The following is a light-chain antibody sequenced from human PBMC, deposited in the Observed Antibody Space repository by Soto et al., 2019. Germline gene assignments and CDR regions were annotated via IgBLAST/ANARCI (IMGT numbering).Light chain of an antibody. CDR3: QKYNTAHWT. CDR2: NES. J-gene: IGKJ1*01. CDR1: QGISNY. Sequence: DIQMTQSPSSLSASVGDRVTITCRASQGISNYLAWYQQKPGKVPKFLIYNESTLQSGGPSRLSGSGSGTDFTITISSLQPEDVAAYYCQKYNTAHWTCRQGTKVEIK. V-gene: IGKV1-27*01.